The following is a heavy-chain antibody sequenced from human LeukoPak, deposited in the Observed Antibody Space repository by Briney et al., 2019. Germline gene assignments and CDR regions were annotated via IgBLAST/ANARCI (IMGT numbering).Heavy chain of an antibody. D-gene: IGHD3-3*01. Sequence: SETLSLTCTVSGGSISSYYWSWIRQPPGKGLEWIGYIYYSGSTNYNPSLKSRVTISVDTSKNQFSLKLSSVTAADTAVYYCARGQTLKYDFWSGLNWFDPWGQGTLVTVSS. J-gene: IGHJ5*02. CDR1: GGSISSYY. CDR3: ARGQTLKYDFWSGLNWFDP. V-gene: IGHV4-59*08. CDR2: IYYSGST.